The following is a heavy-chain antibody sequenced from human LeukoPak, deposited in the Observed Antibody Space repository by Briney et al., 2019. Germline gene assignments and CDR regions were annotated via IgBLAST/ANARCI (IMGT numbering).Heavy chain of an antibody. Sequence: PSETLSLTCTVSGGSISISSYYWGWIRQPPGKGLEWIGSIYYSGSTYYNPSLKSRVTISVDTSKNQFSLKLSSVTAADTAVYYCARHDSSSGRYGEIFDYWGQGTLLTVSS. CDR2: IYYSGST. CDR3: ARHDSSSGRYGEIFDY. D-gene: IGHD6-19*01. CDR1: GGSISISSYY. V-gene: IGHV4-39*01. J-gene: IGHJ4*02.